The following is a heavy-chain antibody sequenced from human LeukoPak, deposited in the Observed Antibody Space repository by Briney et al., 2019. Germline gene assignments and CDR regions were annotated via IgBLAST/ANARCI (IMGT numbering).Heavy chain of an antibody. CDR2: IYPGDSHT. Sequence: GESLKISCKGSGYSFTNYWIGWVRQMPGKGLEWMGIIYPGDSHTRYNPSFQGQVTISADKSISTAYLQWSSLKASDTAMYYCARRLLEDSSSWYGPSSAFDIWGQGTMVTVSS. D-gene: IGHD6-13*01. J-gene: IGHJ3*02. V-gene: IGHV5-51*01. CDR3: ARRLLEDSSSWYGPSSAFDI. CDR1: GYSFTNYW.